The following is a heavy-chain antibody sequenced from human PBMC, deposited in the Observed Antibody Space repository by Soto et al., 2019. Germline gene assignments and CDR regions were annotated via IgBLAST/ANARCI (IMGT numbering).Heavy chain of an antibody. CDR2: NNPNSGGT. D-gene: IGHD1-26*01. Sequence: ASVKGACKTSGYTFTGYYMHWGRQANGQGLEWMGWNNPNSGGTNYAQKFQGWVTMTRDTSISTAYMELSRLRSDDTAVYYCARGTLRATTPVFYYWGQGTLVTVSS. V-gene: IGHV1-2*04. CDR1: GYTFTGYY. J-gene: IGHJ4*02. CDR3: ARGTLRATTPVFYY.